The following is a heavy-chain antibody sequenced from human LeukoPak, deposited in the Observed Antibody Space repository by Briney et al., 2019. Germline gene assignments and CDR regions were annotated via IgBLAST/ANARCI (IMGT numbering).Heavy chain of an antibody. CDR1: HYNFINYG. D-gene: IGHD2-21*02. Sequence: ASVKVSCKASHYNFINYGISWVRQAPGQGLEWMGWIDPNSGGTKFAQKFQGRVTMTRDTSISTAYMELGRLTSDDTAVYYCARVPATAWFDPWGQGTLVTVSS. V-gene: IGHV1-2*02. CDR2: IDPNSGGT. J-gene: IGHJ5*02. CDR3: ARVPATAWFDP.